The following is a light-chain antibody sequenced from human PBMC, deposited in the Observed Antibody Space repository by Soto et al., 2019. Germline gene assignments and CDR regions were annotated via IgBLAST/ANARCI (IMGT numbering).Light chain of an antibody. CDR2: EVF. V-gene: IGLV2-14*01. J-gene: IGLJ2*01. Sequence: QSVLTQPASVSASPGQSISISCTGTSNDIGAFDYVSWYQQHPGKAPKLIIFEVFNRPSGVSTRFSGSKSGSTASLTISGPQAEDEADYFCGSYTTNNAHVFGGGTKVTVL. CDR3: GSYTTNNAHV. CDR1: SNDIGAFDY.